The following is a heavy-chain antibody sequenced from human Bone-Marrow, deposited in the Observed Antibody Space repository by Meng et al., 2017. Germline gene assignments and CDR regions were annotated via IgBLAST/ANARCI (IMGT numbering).Heavy chain of an antibody. Sequence: GGSLRLSCAASGFTFSSYWMSWVRQAPGKGLEWVANIKQDGSEKYYVDSVKGRFTISRDNAKNSLYLQMNSLRAEDTAVYYCARDARIAAAGTFDYWGQGTLVTVSS. CDR2: IKQDGSEK. D-gene: IGHD6-13*01. J-gene: IGHJ4*02. V-gene: IGHV3-7*01. CDR1: GFTFSSYW. CDR3: ARDARIAAAGTFDY.